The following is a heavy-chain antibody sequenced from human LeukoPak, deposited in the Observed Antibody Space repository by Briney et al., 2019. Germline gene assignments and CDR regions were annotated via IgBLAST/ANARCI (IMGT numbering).Heavy chain of an antibody. D-gene: IGHD3-16*01. CDR1: GFTFSSYW. J-gene: IGHJ6*02. Sequence: GGSLRLSCAASGFTFSSYWMNWARQAPGKGLEWVASINHNGNVNYYVDSVKGRFTISRDNTKNSLYLQMSNLRAEDTAVYFCARGGGLDVWGQGATVTVSS. CDR2: INHNGNVN. CDR3: ARGGGLDV. V-gene: IGHV3-7*03.